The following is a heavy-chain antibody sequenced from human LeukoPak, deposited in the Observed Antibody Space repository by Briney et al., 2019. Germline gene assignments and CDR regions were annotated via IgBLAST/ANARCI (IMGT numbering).Heavy chain of an antibody. CDR1: GYTFRIHD. CDR2: VSPKTGRT. J-gene: IGHJ5*02. Sequence: RASVLVSCKASGYTFRIHDINWVRQAPGQGLGWMGWVSPKTGRTGYAQEFQGRVYMTTNASLSTAYMELSSLRSDDTAVYFCARESERNDGWFDPWGQGTLVTVSS. V-gene: IGHV1-8*01. CDR3: ARESERNDGWFDP. D-gene: IGHD1-1*01.